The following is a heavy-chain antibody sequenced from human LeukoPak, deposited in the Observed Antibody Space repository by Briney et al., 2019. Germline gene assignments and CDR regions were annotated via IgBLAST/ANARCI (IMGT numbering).Heavy chain of an antibody. CDR3: ARDLGIAAAGTPDY. CDR2: ISAYNGNT. D-gene: IGHD6-13*01. V-gene: IGHV1-18*04. J-gene: IGHJ4*02. CDR1: GYTFTGYY. Sequence: ASVKVSCKASGYTFTGYYMHWVRQAPGQGLEWMGWISAYNGNTNYAQKLQGRVTMTTDTSTSTAYMELRSLRSDDTAVYYCARDLGIAAAGTPDYWGQGTLVTVSS.